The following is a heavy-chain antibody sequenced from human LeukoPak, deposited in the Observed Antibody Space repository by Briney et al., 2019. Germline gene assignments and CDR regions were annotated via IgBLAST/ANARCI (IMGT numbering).Heavy chain of an antibody. CDR1: GGSISSYY. CDR3: ARDNALRFPPSSAFDI. Sequence: SETLSLTCTVSGGSISSYYWSWIRQPAGKGLEWIGRIYTSGSTNYNPSLKSRVTMSADTSKNQFSLKLSSVTAADTAVYYCARDNALRFPPSSAFDIWGQGTMVTVSS. J-gene: IGHJ3*02. CDR2: IYTSGST. D-gene: IGHD3-3*01. V-gene: IGHV4-4*07.